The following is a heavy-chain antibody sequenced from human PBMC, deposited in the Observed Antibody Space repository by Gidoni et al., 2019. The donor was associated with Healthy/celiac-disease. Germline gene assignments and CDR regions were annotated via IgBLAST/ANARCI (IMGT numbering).Heavy chain of an antibody. D-gene: IGHD3-3*01. Sequence: QVTLRESGPALVTPTQSLTLTCTFSGFSLSTIGMCVSWIRQPPGKALEWLALIDWDDDKYYITSLKTRLTISKDTSKNQVVLTMTNMDPVDTATYYCARMGYDFWSGTDYYGMDVWGQGTTVTVSS. V-gene: IGHV2-70*01. J-gene: IGHJ6*02. CDR2: IDWDDDK. CDR1: GFSLSTIGMC. CDR3: ARMGYDFWSGTDYYGMDV.